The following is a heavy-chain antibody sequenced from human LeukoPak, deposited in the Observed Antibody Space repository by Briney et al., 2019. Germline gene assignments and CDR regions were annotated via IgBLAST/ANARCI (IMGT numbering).Heavy chain of an antibody. Sequence: SQTLSLTCAISGDSVSSNRAAWNWIRQSPSGGLEWLGRTYYRSKWYNDYAVSVKSRITIHPDTSKNQFSLQLNSVTPEDTAVYYCAREEALIAAAGVYYGMDVWGQGTTVTVSS. CDR1: GDSVSSNRAA. CDR2: TYYRSKWYN. J-gene: IGHJ6*02. V-gene: IGHV6-1*01. CDR3: AREEALIAAAGVYYGMDV. D-gene: IGHD6-13*01.